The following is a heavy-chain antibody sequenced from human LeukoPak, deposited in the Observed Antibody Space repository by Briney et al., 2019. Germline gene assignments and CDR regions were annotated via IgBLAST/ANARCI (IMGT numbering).Heavy chain of an antibody. J-gene: IGHJ4*02. D-gene: IGHD2-2*01. CDR2: IKSKTDGGRT. CDR1: GFTFSNAW. V-gene: IGHV3-15*01. Sequence: PGGSLRLSCAASGFTFSNAWMSWVRQAPGKGLEWVGRIKSKTDGGRTDYAAPVKGRFTISRDDSKNTLYLQMNSLKTEDTAVYYCTTQLGYCSSTSCVRTPDFDYWGQGTLVTVSS. CDR3: TTQLGYCSSTSCVRTPDFDY.